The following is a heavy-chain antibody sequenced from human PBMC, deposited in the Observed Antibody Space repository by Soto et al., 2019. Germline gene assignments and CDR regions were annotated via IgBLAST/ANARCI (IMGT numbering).Heavy chain of an antibody. CDR3: ARLPPNHSSGHHNWFDP. Sequence: SETLSLTCTVSGGSISSSSYYWGWIRQPPGKGLEWIGSIYYSGSTYYNPSLRSRVTISVDTSKNQFSLKLSSVTAADTAVYYCARLPPNHSSGHHNWFDPWGQGTLVTVSS. J-gene: IGHJ5*02. CDR2: IYYSGST. CDR1: GGSISSSSYY. D-gene: IGHD3-22*01. V-gene: IGHV4-39*01.